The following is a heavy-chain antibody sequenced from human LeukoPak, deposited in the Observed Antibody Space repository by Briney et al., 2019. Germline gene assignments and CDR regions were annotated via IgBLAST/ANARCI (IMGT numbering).Heavy chain of an antibody. J-gene: IGHJ6*02. CDR3: ARITYGSGSSRNGPHYYYGMDV. CDR1: GGSISSGDYY. D-gene: IGHD3-10*01. CDR2: IYYSGST. V-gene: IGHV4-30-4*01. Sequence: PSETLSLTCTVSGGSISSGDYYWSWIRQPPGKGLEWIGHIYYSGSTYYNPSLKSRVTISVDTSKNQFSLKLSSVTAADTAVYYCARITYGSGSSRNGPHYYYGMDVWGQGTTVTVSS.